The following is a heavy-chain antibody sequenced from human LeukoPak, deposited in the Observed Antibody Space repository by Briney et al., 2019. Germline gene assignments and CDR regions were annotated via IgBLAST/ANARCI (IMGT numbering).Heavy chain of an antibody. CDR2: ISAYNGNT. D-gene: IGHD3-10*01. V-gene: IGHV1-18*01. CDR1: GYTFTSYG. CDR3: ARDSAQRPFYYMDV. J-gene: IGHJ6*03. Sequence: ASVKVSCKASGYTFTSYGISWVRQAPGQGLEWMGWISAYNGNTNYAQKLQGRVTMTTDTSTSTAYMELRSLRSDDTAVYYCARDSAQRPFYYMDVWGKGTTVTVSS.